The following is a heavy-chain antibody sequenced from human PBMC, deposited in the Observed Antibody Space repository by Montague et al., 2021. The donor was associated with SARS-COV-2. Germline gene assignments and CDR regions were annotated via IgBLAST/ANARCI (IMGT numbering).Heavy chain of an antibody. Sequence: CAISGDSVSSNSAAWNWIRRSPSGGVQWLGRTYFRTQCVHHYAPSVEGRITVNSDASKNHFSLQLTSVTPEDSAKYYCVRSQYSNTWFFDYWGQGAQVTVST. D-gene: IGHD6-6*01. CDR1: GDSVSSNSAA. CDR2: TYFRTQCVH. CDR3: VRSQYSNTWFFDY. V-gene: IGHV6-1*01. J-gene: IGHJ4*02.